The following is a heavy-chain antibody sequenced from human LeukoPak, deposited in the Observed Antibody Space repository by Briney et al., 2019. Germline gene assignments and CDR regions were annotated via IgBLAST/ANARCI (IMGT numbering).Heavy chain of an antibody. CDR1: GGSISSGGYY. J-gene: IGHJ6*03. CDR3: ARDTRDIVAERYYYYYYMDV. CDR2: IYHSGST. D-gene: IGHD5-12*01. V-gene: IGHV4-30-2*01. Sequence: PSETLSLTCTVSGGSISSGGYYWSWIRQPPGKGLEWIGYIYHSGSTYYNPSLKSRVTISVDRSKNQFSLKLSSVTAADTAVYYCARDTRDIVAERYYYYYYMDVWGKGTTVTVSS.